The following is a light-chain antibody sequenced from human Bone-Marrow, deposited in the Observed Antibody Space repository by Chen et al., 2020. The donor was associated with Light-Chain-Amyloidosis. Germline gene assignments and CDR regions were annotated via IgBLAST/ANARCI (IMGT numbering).Light chain of an antibody. CDR2: RDT. CDR1: DLPTEY. J-gene: IGLJ2*01. V-gene: IGLV3-25*03. CDR3: QSADSSGTYEVI. Sequence: SYELTQPPSVSVSPGQTARITCSGDDLPTEYAYWYQQKPGQSPVLVIHRDTERPSGISGRVYGSSSGTTATWTISGVQAEDEADYHCQSADSSGTYEVIFGGGTKLTVL.